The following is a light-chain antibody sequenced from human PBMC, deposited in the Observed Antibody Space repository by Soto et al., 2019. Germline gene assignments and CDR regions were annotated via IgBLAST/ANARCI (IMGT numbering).Light chain of an antibody. Sequence: EIVLTQSPATLSLSPGERATLSCRASQTFSSHLAWYQQKPGQAPRLLIYEASKRATGIPARFSGMGSGTDFTLTISSLEPEDFAVYYCQQRSNWPPVITFGQGTRLEIK. CDR1: QTFSSH. CDR2: EAS. CDR3: QQRSNWPPVIT. V-gene: IGKV3-11*01. J-gene: IGKJ5*01.